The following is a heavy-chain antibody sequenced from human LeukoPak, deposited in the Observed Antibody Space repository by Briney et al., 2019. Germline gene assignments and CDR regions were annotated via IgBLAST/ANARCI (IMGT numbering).Heavy chain of an antibody. CDR3: ARGGAMVDY. J-gene: IGHJ4*02. D-gene: IGHD3-16*01. CDR2: NHSDGSST. CDR1: GFNFSSYW. Sequence: PGGSLRLSCATSGFNFSSYWRHWVPQAPGKGLVWVSRNHSDGSSTSYADSVRGRFTSPSDNAKNTLYQQMNSLRAEDTAVYYCARGGAMVDYWGQGTLVTVAS. V-gene: IGHV3-74*01.